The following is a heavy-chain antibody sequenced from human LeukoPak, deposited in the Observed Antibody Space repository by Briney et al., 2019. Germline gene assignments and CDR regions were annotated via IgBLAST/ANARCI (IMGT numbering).Heavy chain of an antibody. CDR3: ARHAHVPLLRYGFDS. V-gene: IGHV4-59*08. D-gene: IGHD2-15*01. Sequence: SETLSLTCTVSGGSISTYYWSWIRQPPGKGLEWIGYIYFGRSTKYNPSLKSRITISVDTSKSQLSLKLTSVTAADTAVYYCARHAHVPLLRYGFDSWGQGTLVTASS. CDR2: IYFGRST. J-gene: IGHJ4*02. CDR1: GGSISTYY.